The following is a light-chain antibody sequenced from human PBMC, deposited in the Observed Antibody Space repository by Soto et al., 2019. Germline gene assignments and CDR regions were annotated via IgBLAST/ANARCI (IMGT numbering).Light chain of an antibody. Sequence: DIQMTQFPSTLSASVGDRVTITCRASQTTNTWLAWYQQKPGTAPKLLIYDASSLEGGVPSRFSASGSGTEFTLTISSLLPDDLATYYCHQYISYPYTFGQGTKVEIK. J-gene: IGKJ2*01. CDR2: DAS. V-gene: IGKV1-5*01. CDR3: HQYISYPYT. CDR1: QTTNTW.